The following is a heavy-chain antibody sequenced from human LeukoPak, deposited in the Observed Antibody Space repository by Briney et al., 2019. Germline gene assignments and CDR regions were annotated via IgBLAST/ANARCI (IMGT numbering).Heavy chain of an antibody. V-gene: IGHV1-18*04. CDR3: ARGADYGGGNY. Sequence: ASVKVSCKAYGYTFTSYGISWVRQAPGQGLEWMGWISPYNGDTNYAQKLQGRVTMTTNTSTSTAYMELRSLRSDDTAVYYCARGADYGGGNYWGQGTLVTVSS. D-gene: IGHD4-23*01. CDR2: ISPYNGDT. J-gene: IGHJ4*02. CDR1: GYTFTSYG.